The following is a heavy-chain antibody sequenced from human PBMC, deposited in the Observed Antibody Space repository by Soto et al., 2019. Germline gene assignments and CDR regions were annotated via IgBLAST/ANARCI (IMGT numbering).Heavy chain of an antibody. D-gene: IGHD3-10*01. J-gene: IGHJ6*02. CDR2: IYYSGST. V-gene: IGHV4-59*01. Sequence: SETLSLTCTVSGGSISSYYWSWIRQPPGKGLEWIGYIYYSGSTNYNPSLKSRVTISVDTSKNQLSLKLSSVTAADTVVYYCARVNAGGYYYYYGMDVWGQGTTVTVSS. CDR1: GGSISSYY. CDR3: ARVNAGGYYYYYGMDV.